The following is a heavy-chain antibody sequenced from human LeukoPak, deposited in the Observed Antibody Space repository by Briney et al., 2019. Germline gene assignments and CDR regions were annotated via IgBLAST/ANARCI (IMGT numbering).Heavy chain of an antibody. V-gene: IGHV1-8*01. Sequence: GASVKVSCKASGYTFTSHDINWVRQATGQGLEWMGWMNPNSGNTGYAQKFQGRVTMTSNTSISTAYMELNSLRSEDTAVYYCARGRRWLEVVPAAWSDPWGQGTLVTVSS. J-gene: IGHJ5*02. D-gene: IGHD2-2*01. CDR2: MNPNSGNT. CDR3: ARGRRWLEVVPAAWSDP. CDR1: GYTFTSHD.